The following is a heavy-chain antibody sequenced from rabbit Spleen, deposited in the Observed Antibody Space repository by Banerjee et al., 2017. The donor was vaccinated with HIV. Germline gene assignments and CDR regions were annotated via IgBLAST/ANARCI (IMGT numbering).Heavy chain of an antibody. CDR2: IYTGNSKT. D-gene: IGHD8-1*01. Sequence: QQLVETGGGLVKPGAYLPLTCKASGFSFCSGNDMSSVRQAPGKGLEWIACIYTGNSKTYYASWAKGRFTISKTSSTAVTLQMTSLTVADTATYFCARDAGRGDYIDGVFNLWGQGTLVTVS. CDR3: ARDAGRGDYIDGVFNL. CDR1: GFSFCSGND. J-gene: IGHJ4*01. V-gene: IGHV1S40*01.